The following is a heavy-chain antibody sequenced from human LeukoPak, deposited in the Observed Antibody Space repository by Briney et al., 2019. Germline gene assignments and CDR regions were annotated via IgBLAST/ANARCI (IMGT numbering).Heavy chain of an antibody. V-gene: IGHV3-15*01. CDR2: IKKQGDGGAT. J-gene: IGHJ3*02. Sequence: PGGSLRLSCAVSGIPFINAWMTWVRQAPGKGLEWVGRIKKQGDGGATDYGAPVQGRFSISRDDSSSTLYLQMDSLKIEDAAVYYCAPEGYSYGHHSLHMWGQGTMVTVSS. CDR1: GIPFINAW. D-gene: IGHD5-18*01. CDR3: APEGYSYGHHSLHM.